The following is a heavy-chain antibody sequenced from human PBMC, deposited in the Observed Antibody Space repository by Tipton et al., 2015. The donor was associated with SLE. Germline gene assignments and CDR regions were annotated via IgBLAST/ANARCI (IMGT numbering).Heavy chain of an antibody. CDR1: GGSINVYY. CDR2: VSYSGST. J-gene: IGHJ2*01. Sequence: TLSLTCSVSGGSINVYYWSWVRQPPGKGLEWIGYVSYSGSTNYNPSLQSRVTISVDTSKNQFSLKLSSVTAADTAVYYCAREQRWPEDFDLWGRGTLVTVSS. V-gene: IGHV4-59*12. D-gene: IGHD5-24*01. CDR3: AREQRWPEDFDL.